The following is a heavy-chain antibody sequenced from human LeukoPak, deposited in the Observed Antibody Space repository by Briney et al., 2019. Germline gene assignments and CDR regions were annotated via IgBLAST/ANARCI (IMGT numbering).Heavy chain of an antibody. V-gene: IGHV4-59*08. J-gene: IGHJ4*02. CDR2: IYYSGST. CDR3: ARLELADRGIAVAGPGFDY. CDR1: GGSISRYY. D-gene: IGHD6-19*01. Sequence: SETLSLTRTVSGGSISRYYWSWIRQPPGKGLEWIGYIYYSGSTNYNPSLKSRVTISVDTSKNQFSLKLSSVTAADTAVYYCARLELADRGIAVAGPGFDYWGQGTLVTVSS.